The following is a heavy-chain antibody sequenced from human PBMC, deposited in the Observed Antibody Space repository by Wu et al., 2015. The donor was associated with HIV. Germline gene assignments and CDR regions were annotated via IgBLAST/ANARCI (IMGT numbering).Heavy chain of an antibody. V-gene: IGHV1-46*01. CDR3: ARERVDYDSAGYRAHRGYYFDY. CDR1: GYTFINNF. Sequence: QAQPVQSGSEVKKPGASVKVSCTTFGYTFINNFLHWVRQAPGQGPEWLGVINPRTDSTTYAQSFEARLTIARDTSQNTIYMQLSGLKSDDTATYFCARERVDYDSAGYRAHRGYYFDYWGQGTLVIVSS. D-gene: IGHD3-22*01. J-gene: IGHJ4*02. CDR2: INPRTDST.